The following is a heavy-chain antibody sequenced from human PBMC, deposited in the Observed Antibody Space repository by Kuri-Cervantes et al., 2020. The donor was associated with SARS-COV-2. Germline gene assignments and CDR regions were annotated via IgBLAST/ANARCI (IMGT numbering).Heavy chain of an antibody. V-gene: IGHV1-24*01. Sequence: ASVKVSCKVSGYILSELSIYWVRQAPGKGLEWMGGFDPEDGRTIYAQEFQGRVTMTEDTSTDTAYMELSSLRSEDTAVYYCAREDGRGYFDWLSATSYYYYYMDVWGKGTTVTVSS. J-gene: IGHJ6*03. CDR3: AREDGRGYFDWLSATSYYYYYMDV. CDR2: FDPEDGRT. CDR1: GYILSELS. D-gene: IGHD3-9*01.